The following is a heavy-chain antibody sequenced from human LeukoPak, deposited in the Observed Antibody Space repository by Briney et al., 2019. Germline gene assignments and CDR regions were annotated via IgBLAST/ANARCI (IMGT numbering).Heavy chain of an antibody. CDR3: ARDTYNSGWCSDY. V-gene: IGHV1-18*04. Sequence: GASVKVSCKGSGYTFTDYYIHGVGQAPGQGLEWMGWISTYNGNTNYAQKLQGRVTMTTDTSTSTAYMELRSLRSDDTAVYYCARDTYNSGWCSDYWGQGTLVTVSS. J-gene: IGHJ4*02. D-gene: IGHD6-19*01. CDR1: GYTFTDYY. CDR2: ISTYNGNT.